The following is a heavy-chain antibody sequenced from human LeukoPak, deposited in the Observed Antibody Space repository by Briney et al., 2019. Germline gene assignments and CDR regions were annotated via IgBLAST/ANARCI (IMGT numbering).Heavy chain of an antibody. Sequence: HGESLKISCKGSGYSFTTYWINWVRQMPGKGLEWMGKIDPSDSYATYSPSFQGHVSISADQSISTAYLQWSSLKASDTAMYYCARRDITMVRGIIKPFDYWGQGTLVTVSS. V-gene: IGHV5-10-1*01. CDR2: IDPSDSYA. CDR1: GYSFTTYW. CDR3: ARRDITMVRGIIKPFDY. J-gene: IGHJ4*02. D-gene: IGHD3-10*01.